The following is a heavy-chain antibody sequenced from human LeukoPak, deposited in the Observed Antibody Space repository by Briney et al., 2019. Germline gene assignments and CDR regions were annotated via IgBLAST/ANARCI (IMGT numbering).Heavy chain of an antibody. CDR3: ARAGEGLLAYSFDI. Sequence: GGSLRLSCAASGFSFSSYSMNWVRQAPGKGLEWVSYISSSGSTIYYADSVKGRFTISRDNAKNSLYLQMNSLRAEDTAVYYCARAGEGLLAYSFDIWGQGTMAAVSS. CDR2: ISSSGSTI. V-gene: IGHV3-48*01. CDR1: GFSFSSYS. J-gene: IGHJ3*02. D-gene: IGHD1-26*01.